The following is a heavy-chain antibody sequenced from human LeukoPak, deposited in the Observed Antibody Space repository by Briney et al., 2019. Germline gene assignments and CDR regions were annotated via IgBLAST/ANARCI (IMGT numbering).Heavy chain of an antibody. V-gene: IGHV3-11*01. Sequence: PGGSLRLSCAASGFSFNAYYMTWIRQAPGKGLEWLSSISGSGDTVYYADSVRGRFTVSRDNARSSLYLQIDGLSAEDTAFYSCAREFTMIVVVGVFDIWGQGTLVTVSS. CDR3: AREFTMIVVVGVFDI. CDR2: ISGSGDTV. D-gene: IGHD3-22*01. CDR1: GFSFNAYY. J-gene: IGHJ3*02.